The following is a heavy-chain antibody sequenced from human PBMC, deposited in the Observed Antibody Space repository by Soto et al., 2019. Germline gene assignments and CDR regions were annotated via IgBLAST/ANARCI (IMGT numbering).Heavy chain of an antibody. V-gene: IGHV3-49*04. CDR2: IRSKAYGGTT. Sequence: GGSLRLSCAVSGFTFGDYAMSWVRQAPGKGLEWVGFIRSKAYGGTTEYAASVKGRFTISRDDSKSIAYLQMNSLKTEDTAVYYCTRVYDSSGYYYDGVAFDIWGQGTMVTVSS. CDR1: GFTFGDYA. CDR3: TRVYDSSGYYYDGVAFDI. D-gene: IGHD3-22*01. J-gene: IGHJ3*02.